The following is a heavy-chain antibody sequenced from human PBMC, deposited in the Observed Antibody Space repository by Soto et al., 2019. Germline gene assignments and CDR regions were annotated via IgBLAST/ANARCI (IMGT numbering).Heavy chain of an antibody. CDR1: GYTFTGYH. CDR2: INPNSGGT. CDR3: ARDLAEYYYGSGSYRRKPYYYYYGMDV. J-gene: IGHJ6*02. D-gene: IGHD3-10*01. Sequence: GASVKVSCKASGYTFTGYHMHWVRQAPGQRLEWKGWINPNSGGTNYAQKFQGWVTMTRDTSISTAYMELSRLRSDDTAVYYCARDLAEYYYGSGSYRRKPYYYYYGMDVWGQGTTVTVSS. V-gene: IGHV1-2*04.